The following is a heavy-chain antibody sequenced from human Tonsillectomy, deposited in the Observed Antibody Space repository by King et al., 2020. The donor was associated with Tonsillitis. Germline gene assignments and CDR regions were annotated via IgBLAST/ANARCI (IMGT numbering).Heavy chain of an antibody. J-gene: IGHJ4*02. Sequence: VQLVESGGGLVQPGGSLRLSCAASGFSFSTYWMSWVRQAPGKGLEWVANIKEDGSEKYYVDSVKGRFTIYRDNDDNSLYLQMNILRAEDTAVYYCASDRGGAGAVFDYWGQGALVTVSS. V-gene: IGHV3-7*03. D-gene: IGHD3-16*01. CDR1: GFSFSTYW. CDR2: IKEDGSEK. CDR3: ASDRGGAGAVFDY.